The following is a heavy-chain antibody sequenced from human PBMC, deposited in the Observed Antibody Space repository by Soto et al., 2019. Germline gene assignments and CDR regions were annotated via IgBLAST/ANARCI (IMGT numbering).Heavy chain of an antibody. V-gene: IGHV3-23*01. Sequence: EVQLLDSGGGLVRPGGSLRLSCAASGFTFSSYAMSWVRQAPGKGLEWVSGITGSGDTTYYADSVKGRFTISRDNSKNTLYLGMNSMRAESTAVYYLAKVRPLMDCTRTSCRGGFDIWGQGTMVTVS. CDR2: ITGSGDTT. CDR1: GFTFSSYA. CDR3: AKVRPLMDCTRTSCRGGFDI. J-gene: IGHJ3*02. D-gene: IGHD2-2*01.